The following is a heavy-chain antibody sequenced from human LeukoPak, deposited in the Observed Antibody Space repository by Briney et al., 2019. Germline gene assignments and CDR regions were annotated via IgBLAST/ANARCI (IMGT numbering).Heavy chain of an antibody. J-gene: IGHJ3*02. Sequence: GGSLRLSCAASGFTFSSYSMNWVRQAPGKGLEWVSSISSSSSYIYYADSVKGRFTISRDNAKNSLYLQMSSLRAEDTAVYYCASEYCSGGSCYSDAFDIWGQGTMVTVSS. V-gene: IGHV3-21*01. CDR1: GFTFSSYS. D-gene: IGHD2-15*01. CDR2: ISSSSSYI. CDR3: ASEYCSGGSCYSDAFDI.